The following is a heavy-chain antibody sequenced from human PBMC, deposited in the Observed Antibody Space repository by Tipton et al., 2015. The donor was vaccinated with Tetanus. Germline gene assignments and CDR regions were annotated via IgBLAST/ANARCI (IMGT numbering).Heavy chain of an antibody. J-gene: IGHJ3*01. CDR3: ARRIPVFGVVIIDAFDL. V-gene: IGHV4-59*01. CDR2: IYYNGTT. CDR1: GGSISGYY. D-gene: IGHD3-3*01. Sequence: TLSLTCTVSGGSISGYYWTWIRQPPGKGLEWIGYIYYNGTTSYNPSPKSRVTISVDTSKNQFSLKLSSVTAADTAVYYCARRIPVFGVVIIDAFDLWAQGTMVTVSS.